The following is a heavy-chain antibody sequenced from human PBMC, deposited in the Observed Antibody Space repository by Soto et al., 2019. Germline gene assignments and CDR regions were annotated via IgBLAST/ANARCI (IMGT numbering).Heavy chain of an antibody. Sequence: GGSLRLSCVASGFTFSTYAMSWVRQAPGKGLEWVSGISASGRDIHYADSVKDRFTVSRDNSKNTLYLQMNSLRAEDTAIYYCAKGKTSGWYYFDYWGQGALVTVSS. CDR2: ISASGRDI. CDR3: AKGKTSGWYYFDY. V-gene: IGHV3-23*01. J-gene: IGHJ4*02. CDR1: GFTFSTYA. D-gene: IGHD6-19*01.